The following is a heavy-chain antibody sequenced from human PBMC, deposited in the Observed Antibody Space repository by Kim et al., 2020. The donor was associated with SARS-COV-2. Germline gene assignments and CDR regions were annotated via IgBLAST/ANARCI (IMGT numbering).Heavy chain of an antibody. D-gene: IGHD4-17*01. CDR2: IYSGGSK. CDR1: GFTVSSYY. CDR3: STGLSTVPYYYGMDV. V-gene: IGHV3-53*01. J-gene: IGHJ6*02. Sequence: GGSLRLSCAASGFTVSSYYMSWVRQAPGKGLEWVSVIYSGGSKYYSDAVEGRLSTTSGNTTNKLYLQKNNLLAADTAAYYCSTGLSTVPYYYGMDVWGQG.